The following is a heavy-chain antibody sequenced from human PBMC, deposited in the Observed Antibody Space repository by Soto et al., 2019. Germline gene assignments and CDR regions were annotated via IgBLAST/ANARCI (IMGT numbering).Heavy chain of an antibody. V-gene: IGHV3-23*01. CDR3: AKGTEYYYDSSGYYLDY. Sequence: EVQLLESGGGLVQPGGSLRLSCAASGFTFSSYAMSWVRQAPGKGLEWVSAISGSGGSTYYADSVKGRFTISRDNSKNTLYLQMNSLRAEDTVVYYCAKGTEYYYDSSGYYLDYWGQGTLVTVSS. CDR2: ISGSGGST. J-gene: IGHJ4*02. CDR1: GFTFSSYA. D-gene: IGHD3-22*01.